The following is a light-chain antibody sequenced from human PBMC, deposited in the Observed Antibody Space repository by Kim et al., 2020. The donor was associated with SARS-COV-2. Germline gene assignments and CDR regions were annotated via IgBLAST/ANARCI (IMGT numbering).Light chain of an antibody. J-gene: IGLJ3*02. V-gene: IGLV3-1*01. CDR3: QAWGYTTV. Sequence: VSVSQRTTASSTCSEVEVENTYAYWYQQKQGQSPVLVIDENSQQPSGVPERFSGSNTRNTATMSISGTQAKDEDDYYSQAWGYTTVFGGGTQLTVL. CDR2: ENS. CDR1: EVENTY.